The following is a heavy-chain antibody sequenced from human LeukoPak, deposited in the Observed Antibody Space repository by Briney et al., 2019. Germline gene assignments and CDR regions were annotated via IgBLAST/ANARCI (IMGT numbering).Heavy chain of an antibody. CDR3: AKDIGYGWNEFPGVWFDP. V-gene: IGHV1-46*01. J-gene: IGHJ5*02. CDR2: INPSGGST. D-gene: IGHD1-1*01. CDR1: GYTFTSYY. Sequence: ASVKVSCKASGYTFTSYYMHWVRQAPGQGLEWMGIINPSGGSTSYAQKFQGRVTMTRDMSTSTVYMELSSLRSEDTAVYYCAKDIGYGWNEFPGVWFDPWGQGTLVTVSS.